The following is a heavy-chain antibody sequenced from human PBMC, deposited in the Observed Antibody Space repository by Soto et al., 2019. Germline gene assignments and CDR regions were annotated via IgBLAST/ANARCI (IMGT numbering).Heavy chain of an antibody. J-gene: IGHJ4*02. CDR3: GRTSTSGTRFDS. D-gene: IGHD1-1*01. CDR2: VYHSGST. Sequence: QVQLQESGPGLVKPSGTLSLTCAVSGGSISTSNWWSWVRQPPGKGLEWIGEVYHSGSTNYNPSFKSRVAMSVDKCKNQCSLKLDSVTAADTALYYCGRTSTSGTRFDSWGQGSLVTVSS. V-gene: IGHV4-4*02. CDR1: GGSISTSNW.